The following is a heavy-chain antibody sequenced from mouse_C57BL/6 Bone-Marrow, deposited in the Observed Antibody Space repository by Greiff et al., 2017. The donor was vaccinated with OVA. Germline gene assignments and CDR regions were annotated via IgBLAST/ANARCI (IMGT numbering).Heavy chain of an antibody. D-gene: IGHD2-1*01. V-gene: IGHV3-6*01. CDR2: ISYDGSN. CDR3: ARDPLYGNYPFFDY. J-gene: IGHJ2*01. Sequence: EVKLQESGPGLVKPSQSLSLTCSVTGYSITSGYYWNWIRQFPGNKLEWMGYISYDGSNNYNPSLKNRITITRDTSKNPFFLKLNSVTTEDTATYYCARDPLYGNYPFFDYWGQGTTLTVSS. CDR1: GYSITSGYY.